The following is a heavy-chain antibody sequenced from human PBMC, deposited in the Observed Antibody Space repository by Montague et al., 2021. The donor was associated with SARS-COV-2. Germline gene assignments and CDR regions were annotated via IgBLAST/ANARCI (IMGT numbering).Heavy chain of an antibody. CDR3: ARGRRILLWFGELLSGGDYYGRDV. Sequence: SETLSLTCAVYGGSFSDYYWSWIRQPPGKGLEWIGEINHSGSTNYNPSLKSRVTISVDTSKNQFSLKLSSVTAADTAVYYCARGRRILLWFGELLSGGDYYGRDVGGQGTTVTVSS. D-gene: IGHD3-10*01. J-gene: IGHJ6*02. CDR2: INHSGST. CDR1: GGSFSDYY. V-gene: IGHV4-34*01.